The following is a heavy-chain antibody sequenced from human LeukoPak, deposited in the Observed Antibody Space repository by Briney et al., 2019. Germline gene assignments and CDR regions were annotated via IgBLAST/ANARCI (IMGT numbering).Heavy chain of an antibody. V-gene: IGHV4-59*01. CDR2: MYYSGTT. Sequence: SETLSLTCTVSGGSISSYYWSWIRQPPGKGLEWMGYMYYSGTTNYNPSIMSRVTISVPPTKNQFSLNLSSVAAADTAVYYCARGSSSWAVWGQGTLVTVSS. CDR1: GGSISSYY. D-gene: IGHD6-13*01. J-gene: IGHJ4*02. CDR3: ARGSSSWAV.